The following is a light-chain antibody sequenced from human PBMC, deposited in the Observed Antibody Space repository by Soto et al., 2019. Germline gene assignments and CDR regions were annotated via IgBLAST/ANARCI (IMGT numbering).Light chain of an antibody. Sequence: EIVLTQSPGTLSLSPGERGTLSCRASQSVSSGYFAWYQQKPGQAPRLLIYGTSSRATGIPDRFRGSGSGTDFTLTISRLEPEDFAMYYCQQYATSPATFGGGSKVDIK. V-gene: IGKV3-20*01. CDR3: QQYATSPAT. CDR1: QSVSSGY. J-gene: IGKJ4*01. CDR2: GTS.